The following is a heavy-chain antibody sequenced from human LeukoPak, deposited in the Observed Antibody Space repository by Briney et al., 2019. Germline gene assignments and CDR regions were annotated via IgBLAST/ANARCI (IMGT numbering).Heavy chain of an antibody. J-gene: IGHJ4*02. D-gene: IGHD3-22*01. Sequence: GGSLRVSCAASGFTFSSYSMNWVRQAPGKGLEWVSYISSSSSTIYYADSVKGRFTISRDNAKNSLYLQMNSLRAEDTAVYYCARDKSYYYDSSGHDWGQGTLVTVSS. CDR3: ARDKSYYYDSSGHD. CDR2: ISSSSSTI. CDR1: GFTFSSYS. V-gene: IGHV3-48*01.